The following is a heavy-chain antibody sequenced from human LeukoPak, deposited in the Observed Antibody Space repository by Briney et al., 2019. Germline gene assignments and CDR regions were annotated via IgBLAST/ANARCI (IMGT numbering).Heavy chain of an antibody. D-gene: IGHD1-26*01. CDR2: ISGSGGST. V-gene: IGHV3-23*01. J-gene: IGHJ4*02. CDR3: AKGPEVYSANAIDC. CDR1: GFTFSSYA. Sequence: GGSLRLSCAASGFTFSSYAMSWVRQAPGKGLEWVSAISGSGGSTYYADSVKGRFTISRDNSKNTLYLQMNSLRAEDTAVYYCAKGPEVYSANAIDCWGQGTLVTVSS.